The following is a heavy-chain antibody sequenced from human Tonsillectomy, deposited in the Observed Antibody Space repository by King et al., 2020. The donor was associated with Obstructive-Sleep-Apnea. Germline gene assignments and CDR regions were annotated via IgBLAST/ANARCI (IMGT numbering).Heavy chain of an antibody. CDR3: ARLPAGSLIPTWFDP. CDR2: IYPSDSET. V-gene: IGHV5-51*01. Sequence: QLVQSGAEVKKPGESLKISCEASGYTFTSYWIGWVRQMPGKGLEWMGIIYPSDSETRYSPSFEGHVTRSADRSPKIAYLQWSSLKASDTAMYYCARLPAGSLIPTWFDPWGQGTLVIVSS. J-gene: IGHJ5*02. D-gene: IGHD3-10*01. CDR1: GYTFTSYW.